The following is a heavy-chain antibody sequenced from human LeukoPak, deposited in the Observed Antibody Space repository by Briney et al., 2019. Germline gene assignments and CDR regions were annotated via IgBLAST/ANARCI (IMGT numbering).Heavy chain of an antibody. V-gene: IGHV3-9*01. CDR3: AKAPLKTYYDFWSGYFDY. Sequence: PGGSLRLSCAASGFTFDDYAMRWVRQAPGKGLEWVSGISWNSGSIGYADSVKGRFTISRDNAKNSLYLQMNSLRAEDTALYYCAKAPLKTYYDFWSGYFDYWGQGTLVTVSS. J-gene: IGHJ4*02. D-gene: IGHD3-3*01. CDR1: GFTFDDYA. CDR2: ISWNSGSI.